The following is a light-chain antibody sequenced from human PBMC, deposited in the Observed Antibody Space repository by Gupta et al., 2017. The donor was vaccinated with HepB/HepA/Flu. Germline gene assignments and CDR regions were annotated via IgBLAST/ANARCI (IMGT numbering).Light chain of an antibody. CDR3: CSYAGSSTFHYV. CDR1: SSDVGSYNL. CDR2: EVS. Sequence: QSALTQPASVSGSPGPSITISCTGTSSDVGSYNLVSWYQQHPGKAPKLMIYEVSKRPSGVSNRFSGSKSGNTASLTISGLQAEDEADYYCCSYAGSSTFHYVFGTGTKATVL. J-gene: IGLJ1*01. V-gene: IGLV2-23*02.